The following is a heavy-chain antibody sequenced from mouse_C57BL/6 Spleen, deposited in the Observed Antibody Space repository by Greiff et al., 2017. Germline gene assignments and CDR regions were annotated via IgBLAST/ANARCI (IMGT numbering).Heavy chain of an antibody. CDR1: GYAFSSSW. CDR2: IYPGDGDT. V-gene: IGHV1-82*01. CDR3: ARVYYYGSSPNYYAMDY. J-gene: IGHJ4*01. D-gene: IGHD1-1*01. Sequence: QVQLQQSGPELVKPGASVKISCKASGYAFSSSWMNWVKQRPGKGLEWIGRIYPGDGDTNYNGKFKGKATLTADKSSSTAYMQLSSLTSEDSAVYCCARVYYYGSSPNYYAMDYWGQGTSVTVSS.